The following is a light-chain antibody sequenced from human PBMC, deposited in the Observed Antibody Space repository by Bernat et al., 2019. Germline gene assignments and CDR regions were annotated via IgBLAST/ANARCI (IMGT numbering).Light chain of an antibody. V-gene: IGKV1-39*01. CDR1: QTISNY. CDR2: AAS. CDR3: QQTYTTPLT. J-gene: IGKJ4*01. Sequence: DIQMTQSPSSLSASVGDKVTITCRSSQTISNYLNWYRQQPGKAPNLLISAASSLQSDVPSRFSGSGSGTEFTLTISSLHPEDFAIYSCQQTYTTPLTFGGGTKVEI.